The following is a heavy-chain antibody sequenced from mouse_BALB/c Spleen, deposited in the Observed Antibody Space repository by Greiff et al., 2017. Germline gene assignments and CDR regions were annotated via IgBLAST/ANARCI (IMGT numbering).Heavy chain of an antibody. Sequence: EVKLMESGGGLVQPGGSLKLSCAASGFTFSRYGMSWVRQTPAKRLELVATINSNGGSTYYPDSVKGRFTISRDNAKNTLYLQMSSLKSEDTAMYYCARERDFILAMDDWGQGTSGTVSS. V-gene: IGHV5-6-3*01. CDR2: INSNGGST. D-gene: IGHD1-1*01. CDR3: ARERDFILAMDD. CDR1: GFTFSRYG. J-gene: IGHJ4*01.